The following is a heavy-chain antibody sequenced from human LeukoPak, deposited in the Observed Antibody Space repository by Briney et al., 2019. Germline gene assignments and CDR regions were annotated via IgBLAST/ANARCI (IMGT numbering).Heavy chain of an antibody. Sequence: PGGSLRLSCAASGFTFSSQGMSWVRQAPGEGLEWVSGISTTGGFTSYADSVKGRFTISRDNSKNTLYLQMNSLRAEDTAVYYCAKTDYYGSGNLGDYWGQGTLVTVSS. V-gene: IGHV3-23*01. J-gene: IGHJ4*02. CDR2: ISTTGGFT. CDR1: GFTFSSQG. D-gene: IGHD3-10*01. CDR3: AKTDYYGSGNLGDY.